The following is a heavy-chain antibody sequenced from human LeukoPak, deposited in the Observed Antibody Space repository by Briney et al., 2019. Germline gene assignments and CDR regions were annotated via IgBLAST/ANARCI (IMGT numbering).Heavy chain of an antibody. V-gene: IGHV3-23*01. CDR1: GFTFSNYA. D-gene: IGHD3-3*01. Sequence: PGGSLRLSCAASGFTFSNYAMSWVRQAPGKGLEWVSAISGRPSYADSVKGRFTISRDNSKNTLYLQVNSLRREDTAVYYCAKDLGVQWRLPYYSDYWGQGTLVTVSS. CDR3: AKDLGVQWRLPYYSDY. J-gene: IGHJ4*02. CDR2: ISGRP.